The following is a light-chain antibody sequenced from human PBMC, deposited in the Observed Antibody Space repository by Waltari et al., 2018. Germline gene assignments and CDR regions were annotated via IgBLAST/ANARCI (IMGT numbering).Light chain of an antibody. Sequence: SALPQPASVSGSPGQSITISTTGTCSHVGGSVYVSWYQQYPAKAPRLLIFDVTRRPSGVSNRFSGSKSGNTASLTISGLQPEDEAAYYCSSYSGRITHVFGTGTQLTVL. CDR1: CSHVGGSVY. J-gene: IGLJ1*01. V-gene: IGLV2-14*03. CDR3: SSYSGRITHV. CDR2: DVT.